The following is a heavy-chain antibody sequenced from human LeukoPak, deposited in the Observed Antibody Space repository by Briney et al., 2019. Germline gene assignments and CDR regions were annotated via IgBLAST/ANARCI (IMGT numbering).Heavy chain of an antibody. CDR2: INHSGST. D-gene: IGHD3-10*01. CDR3: ARLDGSGNYYNVNPFDP. CDR1: GGSFSGYY. J-gene: IGHJ5*02. Sequence: SETLSLTCAVYGGSFSGYYWSWIRQPPGKGLEWIGEINHSGSTNYNPSLKSRVTISVDTSKNQFSLKLSSVTAADTAVYYCARLDGSGNYYNVNPFDPWGQGTLVTVSP. V-gene: IGHV4-34*01.